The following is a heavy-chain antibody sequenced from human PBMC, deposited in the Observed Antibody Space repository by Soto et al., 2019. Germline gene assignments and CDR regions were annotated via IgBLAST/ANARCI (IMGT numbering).Heavy chain of an antibody. CDR3: ARDRAIAYSGFDP. D-gene: IGHD2-2*02. V-gene: IGHV3-48*01. Sequence: SLRLSCAASGFTFSRSSLNLVRQAPGQGLEWVSYITSSGTTVYYADSVRGRFTISRDNAKNSLYLQMNSLRAEDTAVYYCARDRAIAYSGFDPWGQGTLVTVSS. CDR1: GFTFSRSS. CDR2: ITSSGTTV. J-gene: IGHJ5*02.